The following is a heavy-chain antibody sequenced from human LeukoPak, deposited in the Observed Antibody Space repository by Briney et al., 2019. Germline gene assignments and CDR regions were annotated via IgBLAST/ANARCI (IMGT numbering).Heavy chain of an antibody. J-gene: IGHJ6*03. Sequence: GGSLRLSCVGSTFTFSDYGMHWVRQAPGKGLEWVAFIRNDGAKTYYADSAKGRFTISRDNSRNTLYLQMNSLTAEDTAVFYCAKDGVILAPGVYWYMDVWGRGTTVTVSS. D-gene: IGHD3-16*02. V-gene: IGHV3-30*02. CDR3: AKDGVILAPGVYWYMDV. CDR2: IRNDGAKT. CDR1: TFTFSDYG.